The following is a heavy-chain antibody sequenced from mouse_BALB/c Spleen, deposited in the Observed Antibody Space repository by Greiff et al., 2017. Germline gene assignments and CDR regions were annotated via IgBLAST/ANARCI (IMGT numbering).Heavy chain of an antibody. V-gene: IGHV1-81*01. CDR1: GYTFTDYV. J-gene: IGHJ2*01. CDR3: ARGGDYGNYFDY. CDR2: IYPGSGST. D-gene: IGHD2-1*01. Sequence: QVQLQHSGPELVKPGASVKMSCKASGYTFTDYVISWVKQRTGQGLEWIGEIYPGSGSTYYNEKFKGKATLTADKSSNTAYMQLSSLTSEDSAVYFCARGGDYGNYFDYWGQGTTLTVSS.